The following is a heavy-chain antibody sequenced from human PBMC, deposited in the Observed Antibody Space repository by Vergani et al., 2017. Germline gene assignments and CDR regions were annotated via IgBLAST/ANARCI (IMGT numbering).Heavy chain of an antibody. Sequence: QVTLKESGPALVKPTQTLRLTCAFSGFSLSTSGMRMNWIRQPPGKALEWLARIDWDDDKFYSTSLKTRLTISKDTSKNQVVLTMTNMDPVDTATYYCARTPPYXSGSSHPIWGFDSWGQGTLVTVSS. CDR1: GFSLSTSGMR. D-gene: IGHD3-10*01. J-gene: IGHJ5*01. CDR3: ARTPPYXSGSSHPIWGFDS. CDR2: IDWDDDK. V-gene: IGHV2-70*04.